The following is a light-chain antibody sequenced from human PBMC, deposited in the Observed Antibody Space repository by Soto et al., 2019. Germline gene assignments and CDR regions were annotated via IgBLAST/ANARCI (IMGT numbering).Light chain of an antibody. CDR1: SSNIGAGYD. V-gene: IGLV1-40*01. Sequence: QSVLTRPPSVSGAPGPRVTISCTGSSSNIGAGYDVHWYQQLPGTAPKLLIYGNSNRPSGVPDRFSGSKSGTSASLAITGLQAEDEADYYCQSYDSSLSGYVFGTGTKVTVL. J-gene: IGLJ1*01. CDR3: QSYDSSLSGYV. CDR2: GNS.